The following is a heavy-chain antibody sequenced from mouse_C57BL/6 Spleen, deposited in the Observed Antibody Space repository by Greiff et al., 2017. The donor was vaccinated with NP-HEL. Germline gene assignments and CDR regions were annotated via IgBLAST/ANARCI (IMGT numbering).Heavy chain of an antibody. CDR3: ATHYDGAWFAY. CDR2: IWSGGST. D-gene: IGHD1-1*01. Sequence: VKVEESGPGLVQPSQSLSITCTVSGFSLTSYGVHWVRQSPGKGLEWLGVIWSGGSTDYNAAFISRLSISKDNSKSQVFFKMNSLQADDTAIYYCATHYDGAWFAYWGQGTLVTVSA. CDR1: GFSLTSYG. J-gene: IGHJ3*01. V-gene: IGHV2-2*01.